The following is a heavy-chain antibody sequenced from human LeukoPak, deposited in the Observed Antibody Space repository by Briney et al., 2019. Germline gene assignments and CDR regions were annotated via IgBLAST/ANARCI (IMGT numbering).Heavy chain of an antibody. J-gene: IGHJ5*02. V-gene: IGHV1-69*05. CDR1: GGTFSSYA. CDR2: IIPIFGTA. CDR3: ARVLLDYGGNSGWFDP. D-gene: IGHD4-23*01. Sequence: ASVKVSCKASGGTFSSYAISWVRQAPGQGLEWMGGIIPIFGTANYAQKFQGRATITTDESTSTAYMELSSLRSEDTAVYYCARVLLDYGGNSGWFDPWGQGTLVTVSS.